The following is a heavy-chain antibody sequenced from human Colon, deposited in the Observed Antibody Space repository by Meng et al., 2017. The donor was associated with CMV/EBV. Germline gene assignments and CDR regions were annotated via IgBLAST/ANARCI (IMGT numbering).Heavy chain of an antibody. D-gene: IGHD2-2*02. CDR2: INPSGGST. V-gene: IGHV1-46*01. J-gene: IGHJ4*02. Sequence: ASVKVSCKASGYTFTSYYMHWVRQAPGQGLEWMGIINPSGGSTSYAQKFQGRVTMTRDTSTSTVYMELSSLRSEDTAVYYCARVGQAGYCSRTSCYKGVDYWGQGTLVTVSS. CDR3: ARVGQAGYCSRTSCYKGVDY. CDR1: GYTFTSYY.